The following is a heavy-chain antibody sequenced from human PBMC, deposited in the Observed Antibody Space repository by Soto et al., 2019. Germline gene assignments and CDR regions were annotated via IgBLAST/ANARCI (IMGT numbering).Heavy chain of an antibody. J-gene: IGHJ4*02. CDR1: GYTFTSND. V-gene: IGHV1-8*01. CDR2: MKPSTGDS. CDR3: ARGGPAAGFDL. Sequence: ASVKVSCKSSGYTFTSNDINWVRQASGQGLEWMGWMKPSTGDSGYAQDFQGRITMTRDTATGTAYMELSSLRSEDTAVYYCARGGPAAGFDLWGQGTLVTVSS. D-gene: IGHD6-13*01.